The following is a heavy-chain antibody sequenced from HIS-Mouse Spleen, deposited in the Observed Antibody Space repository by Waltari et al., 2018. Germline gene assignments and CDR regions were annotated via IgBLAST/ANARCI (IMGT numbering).Heavy chain of an antibody. CDR3: AREIPYSSSWYDWYFDL. D-gene: IGHD6-13*01. V-gene: IGHV4-39*07. CDR1: GCSISSSSYY. J-gene: IGHJ2*01. Sequence: QLQLQESGPGLVKPSETLSLTCTVSGCSISSSSYYWGWIRQPPGKGQEWIGSIYYSGSTYYNPTLKGLVAISVATSKNQFSPKLSSVTAADTDVYYCAREIPYSSSWYDWYFDLWGRGTLVTVSS. CDR2: IYYSGST.